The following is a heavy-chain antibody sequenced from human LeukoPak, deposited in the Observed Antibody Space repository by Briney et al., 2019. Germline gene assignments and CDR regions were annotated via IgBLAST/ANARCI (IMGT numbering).Heavy chain of an antibody. D-gene: IGHD2-15*01. CDR2: IYSSGST. J-gene: IGHJ4*02. Sequence: PSETLSLTCTVSGGSISSRSYYWGWVRQPPGKGLEWIASIYSSGSTYYNPSLKSRVTISVDTSKNQFSLKLSSVTATDTAVYYCAARYCGARSCYAVDYWGQGTLVTVSS. CDR1: GGSISSRSYY. V-gene: IGHV4-39*01. CDR3: AARYCGARSCYAVDY.